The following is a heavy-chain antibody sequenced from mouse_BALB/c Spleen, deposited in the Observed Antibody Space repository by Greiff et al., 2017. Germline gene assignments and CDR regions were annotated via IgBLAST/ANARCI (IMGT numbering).Heavy chain of an antibody. Sequence: VQRVESGAELARPGASVKMSCKASGYTFTSYTMHWVKQRPGQGLEWIGYINPSSGYTNYNQKFKDKATLTADKSSSTAYMQLSSLTSEDSAVYYCARDHYYGSYFDYWGQGTTLTVSS. CDR2: INPSSGYT. D-gene: IGHD1-2*01. CDR3: ARDHYYGSYFDY. CDR1: GYTFTSYT. J-gene: IGHJ2*01. V-gene: IGHV1-4*01.